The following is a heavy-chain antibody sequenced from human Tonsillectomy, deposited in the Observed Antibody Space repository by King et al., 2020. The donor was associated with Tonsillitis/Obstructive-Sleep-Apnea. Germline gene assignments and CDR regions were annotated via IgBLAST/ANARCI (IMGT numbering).Heavy chain of an antibody. Sequence: VQLVESGGGLVQPGGSLRLSCAASGFTVSSNYMSGVRQAPGKGLEWVSVIYSGGSTYYADSVKGRFTISRDNSKNTLYLQMNSLRAEDTAVYYCARSGDFWSGYSLYFDYWGQGALVTVSS. CDR3: ARSGDFWSGYSLYFDY. CDR1: GFTVSSNY. V-gene: IGHV3-66*01. J-gene: IGHJ4*02. CDR2: IYSGGST. D-gene: IGHD3-3*01.